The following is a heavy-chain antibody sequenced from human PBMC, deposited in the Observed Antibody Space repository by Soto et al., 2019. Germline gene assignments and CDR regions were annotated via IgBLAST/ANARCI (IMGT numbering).Heavy chain of an antibody. D-gene: IGHD4-17*01. V-gene: IGHV3-23*01. CDR1: GSTFTSSG. CDR2: ISIRGDYR. CDR3: ANHGGFDF. Sequence: EGQLLQSGGGLVQPGESLGLSCAAPGSTFTSSGMSWVRQAPGKGLEWVSSISIRGDYRYYADSVKGRFTISRDNSKNTLYLQMSSLTAEDTALYYCANHGGFDFWGQGTMVAVSS. J-gene: IGHJ3*01.